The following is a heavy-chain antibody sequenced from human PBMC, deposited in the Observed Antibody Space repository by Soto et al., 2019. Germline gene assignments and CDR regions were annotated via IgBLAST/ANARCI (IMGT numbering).Heavy chain of an antibody. CDR3: ATVNAYYYDSSGFGSSFDP. J-gene: IGHJ5*02. CDR1: GYTLTELS. Sequence: ASVKVSCKVSGYTLTELSMHWVRQAPGKGLEWMGGFDPEDGETIYAQKFQGRVTMTEDTSTDTAYMELSSLRSEDTAVYYCATVNAYYYDSSGFGSSFDPWGQGTLVTVSS. D-gene: IGHD3-22*01. CDR2: FDPEDGET. V-gene: IGHV1-24*01.